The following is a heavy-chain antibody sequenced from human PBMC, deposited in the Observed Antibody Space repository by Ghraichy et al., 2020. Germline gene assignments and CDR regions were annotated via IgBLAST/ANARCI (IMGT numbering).Heavy chain of an antibody. V-gene: IGHV1-8*01. D-gene: IGHD1-20*01. J-gene: IGHJ6*02. Sequence: ASVKVSCKASGYTFTSYDINWVRQATGQGLEWMGWMNPNSGNTGYAQKFQGRVTMTRNTSISTAYMELSSLRSEDTAVYYCALADNWNRFYYYYYGMDVWGQGTTVTVSS. CDR2: MNPNSGNT. CDR1: GYTFTSYD. CDR3: ALADNWNRFYYYYYGMDV.